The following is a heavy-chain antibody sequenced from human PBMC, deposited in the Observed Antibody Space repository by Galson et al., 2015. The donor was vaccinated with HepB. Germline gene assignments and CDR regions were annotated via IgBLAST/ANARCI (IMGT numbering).Heavy chain of an antibody. J-gene: IGHJ6*02. CDR2: IRYDGSDK. V-gene: IGHV3-30*02. CDR1: GFTFSSYD. Sequence: SLRLSCAASGFTFSSYDMHWVRQAPGKGLEWVAFIRYDGSDKYYADSVKGRFTISRDNSKNTLYLQVSSLRAEDTAVFYCAKAVDSRWFSHSYGIDVWGQGTTVTVSS. CDR3: AKAVDSRWFSHSYGIDV. D-gene: IGHD6-13*01.